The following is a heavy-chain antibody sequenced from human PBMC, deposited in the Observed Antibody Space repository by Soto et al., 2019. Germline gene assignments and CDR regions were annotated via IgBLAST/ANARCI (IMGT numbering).Heavy chain of an antibody. Sequence: GGSLRLSCAASGFTFSSYGMHWVRQAPGKGLEWVAVIWYDGSNKYYADSVKGRFTISRDNSKNTLYLQMNSLRAEDTAVYYCASSGYSYEFDYWGREPWSPSPQ. J-gene: IGHJ4*02. CDR2: IWYDGSNK. CDR1: GFTFSSYG. CDR3: ASSGYSYEFDY. D-gene: IGHD5-18*01. V-gene: IGHV3-33*01.